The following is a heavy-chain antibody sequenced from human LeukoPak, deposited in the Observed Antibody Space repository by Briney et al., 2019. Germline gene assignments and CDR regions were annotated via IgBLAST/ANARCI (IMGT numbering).Heavy chain of an antibody. J-gene: IGHJ2*01. CDR1: GFTFSTFA. CDR2: VTVNGGST. CDR3: ARTTGTYSSGYYYWYFDL. Sequence: PGGSLRLSCAASGFTFSTFAMSWVRQAPGKGLEWVSPVTVNGGSTYYADSVKGRFTISRGNSKNTLYLQMNRLRAEDTAVYYCARTTGTYSSGYYYWYFDLWGRGTLVTVSS. V-gene: IGHV3-23*01. D-gene: IGHD6-19*01.